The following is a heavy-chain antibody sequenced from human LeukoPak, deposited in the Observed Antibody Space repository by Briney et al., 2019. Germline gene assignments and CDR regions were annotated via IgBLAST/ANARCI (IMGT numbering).Heavy chain of an antibody. CDR3: ARGGVDYYGSGTYYLMYYFDY. CDR2: IGTGDDT. Sequence: GGSLRLSCAASGFTFSSSDMHWVRQVIGKGLEWVSAIGTGDDTYYPDSVKGRFTISRDDSHNTLYLQMNSLRAEDTAVYFCARGGVDYYGSGTYYLMYYFDYWGQGALVTVSS. CDR1: GFTFSSSD. V-gene: IGHV3-13*01. J-gene: IGHJ4*02. D-gene: IGHD3-10*01.